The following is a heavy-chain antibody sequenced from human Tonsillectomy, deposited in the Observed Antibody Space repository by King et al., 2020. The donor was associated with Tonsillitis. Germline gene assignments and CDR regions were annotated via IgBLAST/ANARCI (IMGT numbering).Heavy chain of an antibody. V-gene: IGHV3-48*01. D-gene: IGHD5-24*01. Sequence: VQLVESGGGLVQPGGSLRLSCAASGFTFSSYSMNWVRQAPGKGLEWVSYISSSSRTIYYADSVKGRFTISRDHAKNSLYLQMNSLRAEDTAVYYCVVRWLQRDFDYWGQGTLVTVSS. CDR2: ISSSSRTI. CDR1: GFTFSSYS. J-gene: IGHJ4*02. CDR3: VVRWLQRDFDY.